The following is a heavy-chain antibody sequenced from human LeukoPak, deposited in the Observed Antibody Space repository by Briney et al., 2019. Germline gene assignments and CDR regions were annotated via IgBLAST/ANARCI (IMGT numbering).Heavy chain of an antibody. Sequence: ASVKVSCKASGYTFTSYDINWVRQATGQGLEWMGWMNPNSGNTGYAQKFQGRVTMTRNTSISTAYMELSSLRSEDTAVYYCARAPMYSRSFDYWGQGTLVTVSS. CDR3: ARAPMYSRSFDY. V-gene: IGHV1-8*01. D-gene: IGHD6-13*01. J-gene: IGHJ4*02. CDR2: MNPNSGNT. CDR1: GYTFTSYD.